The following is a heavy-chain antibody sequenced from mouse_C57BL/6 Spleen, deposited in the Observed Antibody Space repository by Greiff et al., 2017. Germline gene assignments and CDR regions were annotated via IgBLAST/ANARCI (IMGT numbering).Heavy chain of an antibody. CDR2: IYPGDGDT. CDR3: ARSGLPYYFDD. Sequence: QVQLQQSGPELVKPGASVKISCKASGYAFSSSWMNWVKQRPGKGLEWIGRIYPGDGDTNYNGKFKGKATLTADKSSSTAYMQLSSLTSEDAAVYFCARSGLPYYFDDWGQGTTLTVSS. J-gene: IGHJ2*01. V-gene: IGHV1-82*01. D-gene: IGHD3-1*01. CDR1: GYAFSSSW.